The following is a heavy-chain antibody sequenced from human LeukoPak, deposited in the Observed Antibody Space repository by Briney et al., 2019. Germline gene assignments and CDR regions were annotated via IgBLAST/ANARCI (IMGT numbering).Heavy chain of an antibody. J-gene: IGHJ6*03. V-gene: IGHV3-20*04. CDR2: INWNGGST. Sequence: RTRGSLRLSCAASGFTFDDYGMSWVRQAPGKGLEWVSGINWNGGSTGYADSVKGRFTISRDNAKNSLYLQMNSLRAEDTALYYCARHNNDYYDSSGYYGYMDVWGKGTTVTVSS. D-gene: IGHD3-22*01. CDR1: GFTFDDYG. CDR3: ARHNNDYYDSSGYYGYMDV.